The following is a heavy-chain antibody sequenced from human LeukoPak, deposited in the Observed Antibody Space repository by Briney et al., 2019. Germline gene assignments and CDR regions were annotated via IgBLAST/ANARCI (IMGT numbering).Heavy chain of an antibody. CDR3: FRDDGPGT. V-gene: IGHV3-7*01. J-gene: IGHJ5*02. Sequence: PGGSLRLSCAASGFTFSTYWMSWFRQAPGKGPEWVANIKEDGSEKYYVDSVKGRFTISRDNAKTSLHLQMDSLRAEDTAVYYCFRDDGPGTWGQGTLVTVSS. CDR2: IKEDGSEK. D-gene: IGHD3-10*01. CDR1: GFTFSTYW.